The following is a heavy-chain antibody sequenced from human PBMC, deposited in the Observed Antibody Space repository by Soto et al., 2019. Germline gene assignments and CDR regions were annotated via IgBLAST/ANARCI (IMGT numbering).Heavy chain of an antibody. CDR3: AREYYDFWSGEYHNGMDV. CDR1: GGSISSYY. CDR2: IYYSGST. D-gene: IGHD3-3*01. Sequence: PSETLSLTCTVSGGSISSYYWSWIRQPPGKGLEWIGYIYYSGSTYYNPSLLTRITISVDTSKNQFSLKLSSVTAADTALYYCAREYYDFWSGEYHNGMDVWGPGTTVTVYS. J-gene: IGHJ6*02. V-gene: IGHV4-59*12.